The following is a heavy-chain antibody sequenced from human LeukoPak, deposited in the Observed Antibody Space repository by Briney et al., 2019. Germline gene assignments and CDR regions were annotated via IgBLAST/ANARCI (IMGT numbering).Heavy chain of an antibody. CDR1: GDSVRTNNYY. CDR2: IHYSGNT. V-gene: IGHV4-61*01. Sequence: SETLSLTCTVSGDSVRTNNYYWSWIRQPPGEGLEWIGYIHYSGNTNYNTSLKSRVTISVDTSKSQFSLKLSSVTAADTAVYYCARHTRRSGNYFENWGQGTLVTVSS. D-gene: IGHD1-1*01. J-gene: IGHJ4*02. CDR3: ARHTRRSGNYFEN.